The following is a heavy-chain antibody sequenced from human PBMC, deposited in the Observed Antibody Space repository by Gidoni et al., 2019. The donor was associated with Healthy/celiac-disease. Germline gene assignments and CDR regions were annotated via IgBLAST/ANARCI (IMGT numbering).Heavy chain of an antibody. Sequence: QVQLQQWGAGLLKPSETLSLTCAVYGGSFSGYYWSWIRQPPGKGLEWIGEINHSGSTNYNPSLKSRVTISVDTSKNQFSLKLSSVTAADTAVYYCARVVVTGIVFLGQGTLVTVSS. D-gene: IGHD1-20*01. V-gene: IGHV4-34*01. J-gene: IGHJ4*02. CDR2: INHSGST. CDR1: GGSFSGYY. CDR3: ARVVVTGIVF.